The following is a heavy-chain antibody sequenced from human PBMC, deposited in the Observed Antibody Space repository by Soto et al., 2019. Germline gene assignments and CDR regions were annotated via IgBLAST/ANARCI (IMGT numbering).Heavy chain of an antibody. CDR1: GFTLSGSA. J-gene: IGHJ4*02. CDR2: IRSKANSYAT. Sequence: GGSLRLSCAASGFTLSGSAMHWVRQASGKGLEWVGRIRSKANSYATAYAASVKGRLTISRDDSKNTAYLQMNSLKTEDTAVYYCTSRSSSFDYWGQGTLVTVS. V-gene: IGHV3-73*01. CDR3: TSRSSSFDY. D-gene: IGHD6-13*01.